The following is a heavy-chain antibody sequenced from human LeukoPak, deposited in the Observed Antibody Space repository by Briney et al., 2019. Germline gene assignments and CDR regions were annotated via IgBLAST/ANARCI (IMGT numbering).Heavy chain of an antibody. CDR3: AKVFAPVRGVIDWFDP. Sequence: GGSLRLSCAASGFTFSSYGMHWVRQAQGKGLEWVSAISGSGGSTYYADSVKGRFTISRDNSKNTLYLQMNSLRAEDTAVYYCAKVFAPVRGVIDWFDPWGQGTLVTVSS. CDR2: ISGSGGST. J-gene: IGHJ5*02. V-gene: IGHV3-23*01. CDR1: GFTFSSYG. D-gene: IGHD3-10*01.